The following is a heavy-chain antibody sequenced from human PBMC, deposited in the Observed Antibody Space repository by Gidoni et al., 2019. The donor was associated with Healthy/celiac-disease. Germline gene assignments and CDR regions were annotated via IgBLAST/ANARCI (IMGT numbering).Heavy chain of an antibody. V-gene: IGHV1-69*01. CDR2: IISIFGTA. D-gene: IGHD4-17*01. Sequence: QLVQSVAEVMKPGSSVKVSCKASGGTFSIYDIRRVRQAPGQGLEWMGGIISIFGTANDAQKFEGRVTITADESTSTAYMELSSLRSEDTAVYYCARDPSTVTTKVAPYFQHWGQGTLVTVSS. CDR3: ARDPSTVTTKVAPYFQH. CDR1: GGTFSIYD. J-gene: IGHJ1*01.